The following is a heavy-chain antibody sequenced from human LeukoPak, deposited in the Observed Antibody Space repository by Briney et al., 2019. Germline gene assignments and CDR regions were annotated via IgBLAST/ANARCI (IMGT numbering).Heavy chain of an antibody. CDR1: GFTFFTYS. D-gene: IGHD7-27*01. CDR3: ATDENLNWGSSVY. J-gene: IGHJ4*02. V-gene: IGHV3-30*03. Sequence: PGMSLRLSCAASGFTFFTYSMHWVRQAPGKGLEWLAVSSFDENNKYYADSVRGRFTISRDNSKNTVYLQMNSLRVEDTAVYYCATDENLNWGSSVYWGQGTLVTVSS. CDR2: SSFDENNK.